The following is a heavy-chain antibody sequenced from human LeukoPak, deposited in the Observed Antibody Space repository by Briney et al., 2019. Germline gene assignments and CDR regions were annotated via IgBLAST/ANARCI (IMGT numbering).Heavy chain of an antibody. CDR1: GYTFTSYY. CDR3: ARVYGDPNSAYYYGMDV. CDR2: INPSGGST. V-gene: IGHV1-46*01. Sequence: ASVKVSCKASGYTFTSYYMHWVRQAPGQGLEWMGLINPSGGSTSYAQKFQGRVTMTRDTSTSTVYMELSSLRSEDTAVYYCARVYGDPNSAYYYGMDVWGQGTTVTVSS. D-gene: IGHD4-17*01. J-gene: IGHJ6*02.